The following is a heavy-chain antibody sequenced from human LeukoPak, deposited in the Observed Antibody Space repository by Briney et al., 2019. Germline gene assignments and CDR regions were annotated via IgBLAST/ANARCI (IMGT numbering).Heavy chain of an antibody. CDR1: GFTFSNYA. Sequence: GGSLRLSCATSGFTFSNYAVSWVRQAPGKGLEWVSSISGSGGTTYYADSVKGRFTISRDNSKNTLYLQMNSLRAEDTAVYFCARVVNGYVDYWGQGTLVTVSS. D-gene: IGHD2-8*01. CDR2: ISGSGGTT. V-gene: IGHV3-23*01. CDR3: ARVVNGYVDY. J-gene: IGHJ4*02.